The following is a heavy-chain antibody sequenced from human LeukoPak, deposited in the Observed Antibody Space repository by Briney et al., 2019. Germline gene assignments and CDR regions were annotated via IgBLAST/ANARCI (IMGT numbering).Heavy chain of an antibody. Sequence: SETLSLTCTVSRASISIYYWSWIRQPPGKGLEWIGYIYYSGSTNYNPSLKGRVTMSVDTSKNQFSLRLSSVTAADTAVYYCARGSDLGDYWGQGTLVTVSS. CDR3: ARGSDLGDY. V-gene: IGHV4-59*01. D-gene: IGHD3-3*01. CDR1: RASISIYY. J-gene: IGHJ4*02. CDR2: IYYSGST.